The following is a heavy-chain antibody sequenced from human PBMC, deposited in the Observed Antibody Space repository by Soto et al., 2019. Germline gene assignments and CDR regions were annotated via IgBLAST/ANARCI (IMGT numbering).Heavy chain of an antibody. CDR1: GGSISSHY. CDR2: IYYSGST. J-gene: IGHJ5*02. D-gene: IGHD2-8*01. V-gene: IGHV4-59*11. CDR3: ARVGSSMVYAHWFDP. Sequence: SETLSLTCTVSGGSISSHYWSWIRQPPGQGLEWIGYIYYSGSTYYNPSLKSRVTISVDTSKNQFSLKLSSVTAADTAVYYCARVGSSMVYAHWFDPWGQGTLVTVSS.